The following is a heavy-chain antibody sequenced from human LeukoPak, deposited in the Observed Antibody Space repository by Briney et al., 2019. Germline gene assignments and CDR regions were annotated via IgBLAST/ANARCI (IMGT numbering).Heavy chain of an antibody. J-gene: IGHJ4*02. CDR1: GGTFSSYA. D-gene: IGHD2-2*01. Sequence: SVKASCKASGGTFSSYAISWVRRAPGQGLEWMGGIIPIFGTANYAQKFQGRVTITADESTSTAYMELSSLRSEDTAVYYCAGTIESSTSLRYWGQGTLVTVSS. CDR3: AGTIESSTSLRY. V-gene: IGHV1-69*13. CDR2: IIPIFGTA.